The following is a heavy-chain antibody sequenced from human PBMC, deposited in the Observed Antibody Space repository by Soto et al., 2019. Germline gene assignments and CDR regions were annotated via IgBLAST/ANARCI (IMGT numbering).Heavy chain of an antibody. CDR1: GFTFSSYA. D-gene: IGHD3-10*01. CDR2: ISGSGGST. J-gene: IGHJ6*02. Sequence: GGSLRLSCAASGFTFSSYAMSWVRQAPGKGLEWVSAISGSGGSTYYADSVKGRFTISRDNSKNTLYLQMNSLRAEDTAVYYCAKDIGITMVRGVIGYYYYGMDVWGQGTTVTVSS. CDR3: AKDIGITMVRGVIGYYYYGMDV. V-gene: IGHV3-23*01.